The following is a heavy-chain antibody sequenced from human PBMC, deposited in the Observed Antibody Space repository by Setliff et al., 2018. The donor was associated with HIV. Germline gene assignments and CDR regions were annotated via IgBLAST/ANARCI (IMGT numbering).Heavy chain of an antibody. J-gene: IGHJ4*02. CDR3: ARGPFVLRFLERLVYFDY. CDR2: VYYSGST. V-gene: IGHV4-31*02. Sequence: PSETLSLTCSVSGGSIRSSGYYWSWIRQHPGKGLDWIGRVYYSGSTDYNPSLQSRATLSIDTSKNQFSLKLTSVIAADTAIYYCARGPFVLRFLERLVYFDYWGQGKLVTVSS. CDR1: GGSIRSSGYY. D-gene: IGHD3-3*01.